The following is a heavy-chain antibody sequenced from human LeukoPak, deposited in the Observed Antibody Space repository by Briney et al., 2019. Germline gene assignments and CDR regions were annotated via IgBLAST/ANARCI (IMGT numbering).Heavy chain of an antibody. Sequence: SETLSLTCTVSGGSMRTPRHYWDWIRQPPGKGLEWIGSMFYSGRTYYNPSLRSRVTISGDTSTNQISLTLTSLTAADTAVYYCARRNTVIADTMPLNAFDVWGQGTMVTVSS. CDR2: MFYSGRT. CDR1: GGSMRTPRHY. V-gene: IGHV4-39*01. CDR3: ARRNTVIADTMPLNAFDV. D-gene: IGHD2-2*01. J-gene: IGHJ3*01.